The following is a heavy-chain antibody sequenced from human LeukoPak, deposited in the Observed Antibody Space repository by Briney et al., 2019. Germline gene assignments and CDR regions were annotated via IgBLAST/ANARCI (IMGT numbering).Heavy chain of an antibody. CDR1: GYTFTGYY. Sequence: ASVKVSCKTSGYTFTGYYMHWVRQAPGQGLEWMGWINPNSGGTNYAQKFQGRVTMTRDTSISAAYMELSRLRSDDTAVYYCARVKSYYYDTSDKDAFDIWGQGTMVTVSS. J-gene: IGHJ3*02. CDR2: INPNSGGT. V-gene: IGHV1-2*02. D-gene: IGHD3-22*01. CDR3: ARVKSYYYDTSDKDAFDI.